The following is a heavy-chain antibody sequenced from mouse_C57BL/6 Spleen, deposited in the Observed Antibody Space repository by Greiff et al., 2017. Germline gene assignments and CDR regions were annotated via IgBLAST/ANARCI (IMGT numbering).Heavy chain of an antibody. D-gene: IGHD1-3*01. V-gene: IGHV1-18*01. CDR1: GYTFTDYN. Sequence: EVQLQQSGPELVKPGASVKIPCKASGYTFTDYNMDWVKQSHGKSLEWIGDINPNNGGTIYNQKFKGKATLTVDKSSSTAYMERRSLTSEDTAVYYCARSRMGLSGAMDYWGQGTSVTVSS. CDR2: INPNNGGT. CDR3: ARSRMGLSGAMDY. J-gene: IGHJ4*01.